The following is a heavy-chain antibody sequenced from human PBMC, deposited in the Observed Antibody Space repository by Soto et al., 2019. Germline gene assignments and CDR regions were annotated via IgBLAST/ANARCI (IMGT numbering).Heavy chain of an antibody. CDR1: GGSISNGDYY. Sequence: QVQLQESGPGLVKPSETLSLTFNVFGGSISNGDYYWSWIRQPPGKGLQYIGYIYYGGNTNYNPSLKSRLTMSIDRSANHSSLTLTSVTAADTAVYYCARVSGHYYYGVDVWGQGTTVIVSS. V-gene: IGHV4-30-4*01. J-gene: IGHJ6*02. CDR2: IYYGGNT. CDR3: ARVSGHYYYGVDV.